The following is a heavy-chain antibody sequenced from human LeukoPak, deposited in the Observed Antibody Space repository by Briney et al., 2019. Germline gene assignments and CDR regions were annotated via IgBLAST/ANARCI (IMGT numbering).Heavy chain of an antibody. V-gene: IGHV4-4*07. J-gene: IGHJ5*02. Sequence: PSETLSLTCTVSGDSMTSYYWSFIRQPAGKGLEWIGRIHTSGTTYYNPSLKSRLMMSVDTSKNQFSLRLTSVTAADPAVYYCARGDFYDGGGRNWFDPWGQGTLVIVSS. CDR2: IHTSGTT. D-gene: IGHD3-16*01. CDR1: GDSMTSYY. CDR3: ARGDFYDGGGRNWFDP.